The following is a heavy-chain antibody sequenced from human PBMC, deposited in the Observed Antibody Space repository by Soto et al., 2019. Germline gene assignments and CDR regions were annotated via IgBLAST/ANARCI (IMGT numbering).Heavy chain of an antibody. V-gene: IGHV1-3*01. CDR2: INPGNGNT. D-gene: IGHD3-22*01. J-gene: IGHJ4*02. CDR3: ARGGYFDSSNYLAY. Sequence: QVQLVQSGAEVKKPGASVKVSCKASGYTFTSYGINWVRQAPGRGLEWMGWINPGNGNTKYSQQFQGRVIIDRDTSASTAHMELSSLRSEDTAVYYCARGGYFDSSNYLAYWGLGTLVTVSS. CDR1: GYTFTSYG.